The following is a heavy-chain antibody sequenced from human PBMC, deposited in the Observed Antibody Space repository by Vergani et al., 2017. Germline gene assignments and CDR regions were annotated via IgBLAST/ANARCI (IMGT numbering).Heavy chain of an antibody. CDR1: GFTFDDYA. D-gene: IGHD1-14*01. Sequence: EVQLVESGGGLVQPGRSLRLSCAASGFTFDDYAMHWVRQAPGKGLEWVSGISWNSGSIGYADSVKGRFTISRDNAKNSLYLQMNSLRAEDTALYYCARDPSPDLRINWFDPWGQGTLVTVSS. CDR3: ARDPSPDLRINWFDP. V-gene: IGHV3-9*01. CDR2: ISWNSGSI. J-gene: IGHJ5*02.